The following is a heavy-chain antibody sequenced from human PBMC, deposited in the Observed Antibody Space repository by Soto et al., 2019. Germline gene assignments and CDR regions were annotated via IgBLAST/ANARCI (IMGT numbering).Heavy chain of an antibody. CDR2: IYYSGST. J-gene: IGHJ4*02. CDR1: GGSISSYY. D-gene: IGHD3-9*01. CDR3: ARSPNYDILNPFDY. Sequence: PSETLSLTCTVSGGSISSYYWSWIRQPPGKGLEWIGYIYYSGSTNYNPSLKSRVTISVDTSKNQFSLKLSSVTAADTAVYYCARSPNYDILNPFDYWGQGTLVTVSS. V-gene: IGHV4-59*12.